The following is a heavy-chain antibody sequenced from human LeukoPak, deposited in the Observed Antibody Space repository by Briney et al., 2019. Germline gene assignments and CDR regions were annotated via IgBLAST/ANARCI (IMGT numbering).Heavy chain of an antibody. J-gene: IGHJ6*03. CDR2: IYYSGST. CDR3: ARVGGGYSSSWYTPENYYYMDV. V-gene: IGHV4-59*08. CDR1: GGSISSYY. D-gene: IGHD6-13*01. Sequence: SETLSLTCTVSGGSISSYYWSWIRQPPGKGLEWVGYIYYSGSTHYNPSLKSRVTISVDTSKNQFSLKRSSVTAADTAVYYCARVGGGYSSSWYTPENYYYMDVWGKGTTVTVSS.